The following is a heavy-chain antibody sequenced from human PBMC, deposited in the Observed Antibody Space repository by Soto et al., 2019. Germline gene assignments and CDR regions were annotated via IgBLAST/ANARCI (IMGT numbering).Heavy chain of an antibody. Sequence: QVQLVQSGAEVKKPGSSVKVSCKASGGTFSSYTISWVRQAPGQGLEWMGRIIPILGIANYAQKFQGRVTITADKSTSTAYMELSSLRSDDAAVYYCARDLRFLEWLLLDYWGQGTLVTVSS. J-gene: IGHJ4*02. CDR3: ARDLRFLEWLLLDY. V-gene: IGHV1-69*08. D-gene: IGHD3-3*01. CDR2: IIPILGIA. CDR1: GGTFSSYT.